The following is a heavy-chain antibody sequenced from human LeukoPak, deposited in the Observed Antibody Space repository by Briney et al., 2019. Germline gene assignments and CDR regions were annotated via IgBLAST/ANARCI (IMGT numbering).Heavy chain of an antibody. CDR2: IKEDGSEK. D-gene: IGHD4-17*01. J-gene: IGHJ4*02. V-gene: IGHV3-7*01. CDR3: VRYRDGEYDF. Sequence: GGSLRLSCAASGFTFSSHWMSWVRQAPGKGLECVAKIKEDGSEKYYVDSVKGRFTISRDNTKSSMYLEMNSLRAEDTAVYYCVRYRDGEYDFWGQGTLVTVSS. CDR1: GFTFSSHW.